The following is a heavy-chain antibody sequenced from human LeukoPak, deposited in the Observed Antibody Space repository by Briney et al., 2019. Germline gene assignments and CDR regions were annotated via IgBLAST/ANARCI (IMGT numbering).Heavy chain of an antibody. J-gene: IGHJ4*02. Sequence: GGSLRLSCAASGFTFSSYAMSWVRQAPGKGLEWVSAISGSGGSTYYADSVKGRFTISRDNSKNTLYLQMNSLRAEDTAVYYCAKDMEYDSSSPLDYWGQGTLVTVSS. CDR3: AKDMEYDSSSPLDY. D-gene: IGHD3-22*01. CDR1: GFTFSSYA. CDR2: ISGSGGST. V-gene: IGHV3-23*01.